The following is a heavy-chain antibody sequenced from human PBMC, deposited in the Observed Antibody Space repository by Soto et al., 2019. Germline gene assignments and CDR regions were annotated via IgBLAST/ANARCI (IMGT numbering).Heavy chain of an antibody. CDR1: GYTFTSYD. CDR2: MNPNSGNT. CDR3: ARVPTIFGATGHVVDV. J-gene: IGHJ6*02. Sequence: QVQLVQSGAEVKKPGASVKVSCRASGYTFTSYDINWVRQATGQGLEWMGWMNPNSGNTGYAQKFQGRVTMTRDTSISTAYMELSSLGSEVTAVYYCARVPTIFGATGHVVDVWGQGTTVTVSS. V-gene: IGHV1-8*01. D-gene: IGHD3-3*01.